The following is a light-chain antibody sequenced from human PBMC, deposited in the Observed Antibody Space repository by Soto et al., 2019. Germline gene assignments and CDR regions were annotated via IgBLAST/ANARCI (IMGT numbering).Light chain of an antibody. J-gene: IGKJ1*01. CDR2: WAS. Sequence: DIVLTQSQDSLAVSLGERATINCKSSQSLLYSSNNKNYLTWYQQKPGQPPKLLIYWASTRESGVPDRFSGSGSGTDFTLTISSLQAEDVAMYYCQQYYTTPWTFGQGTKVEIK. CDR1: QSLLYSSNNKNY. V-gene: IGKV4-1*01. CDR3: QQYYTTPWT.